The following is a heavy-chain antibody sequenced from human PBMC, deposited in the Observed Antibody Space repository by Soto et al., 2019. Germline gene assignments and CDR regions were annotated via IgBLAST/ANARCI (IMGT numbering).Heavy chain of an antibody. Sequence: GGSLILSCAASGFTVSSNYMSWVRQAPGKGLEWVSIIYSGGSTYYADSVKGRFTVSRDNSKNTLYLQMNGLRAEDTAVYYCATSPGQFYVSSGYYPSKFDYWGQGTLVTVSS. J-gene: IGHJ4*02. D-gene: IGHD3-22*01. CDR1: GFTVSSNY. CDR3: ATSPGQFYVSSGYYPSKFDY. V-gene: IGHV3-66*01. CDR2: IYSGGST.